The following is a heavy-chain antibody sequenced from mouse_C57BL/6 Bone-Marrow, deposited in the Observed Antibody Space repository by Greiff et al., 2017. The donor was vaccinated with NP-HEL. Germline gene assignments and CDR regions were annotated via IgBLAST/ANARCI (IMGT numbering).Heavy chain of an antibody. CDR1: GFTFSSYG. CDR3: ARQVLGGLRFAY. D-gene: IGHD2-13*01. Sequence: EVQLQESGGDLVKPGGSLKLSCAASGFTFSSYGMSWVRQTPDKRLEWVATISSGGSYTYYPDSVKGRFTISRDNAKNTLYLQMSSLKSEDTAMYYCARQVLGGLRFAYWGQGTLVTVSA. CDR2: ISSGGSYT. V-gene: IGHV5-6*01. J-gene: IGHJ3*01.